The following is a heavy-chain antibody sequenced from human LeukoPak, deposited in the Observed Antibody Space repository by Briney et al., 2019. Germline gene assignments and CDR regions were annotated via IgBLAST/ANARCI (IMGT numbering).Heavy chain of an antibody. D-gene: IGHD3-22*01. Sequence: SVKVSCKASGGTFSSYAISWVRQAPGQGLEWMGGVIPIFGTANYAQKFQGRVTITADESTSTAYMELSSLRSEDTAVYYCARDPVHYYDSSGYYYVGNYWGQGTLVTVSS. CDR2: VIPIFGTA. J-gene: IGHJ4*02. CDR3: ARDPVHYYDSSGYYYVGNY. V-gene: IGHV1-69*13. CDR1: GGTFSSYA.